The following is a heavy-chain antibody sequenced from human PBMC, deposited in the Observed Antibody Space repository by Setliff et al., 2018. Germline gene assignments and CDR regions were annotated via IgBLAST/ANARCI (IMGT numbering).Heavy chain of an antibody. CDR1: GFTFSSYS. Sequence: PGGSLRLSCAASGFTFSSYSMNWVRQAPGKGLEWVSSISSSSSYIYYAGSMKGRFTISRDNTKNSLYLQMNSLRAEDTAVYYCARDLDGVTRLFDYWGQGTLVTVSS. D-gene: IGHD3-3*01. CDR3: ARDLDGVTRLFDY. CDR2: ISSSSSYI. V-gene: IGHV3-21*01. J-gene: IGHJ4*02.